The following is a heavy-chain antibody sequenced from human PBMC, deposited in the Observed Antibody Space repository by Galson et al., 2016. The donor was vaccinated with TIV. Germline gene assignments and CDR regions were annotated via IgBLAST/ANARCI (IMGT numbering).Heavy chain of an antibody. D-gene: IGHD6-19*01. CDR2: ISYDGSND. J-gene: IGHJ4*02. Sequence: SLRLSCPASGVIFSDSSMHWVRQAPGKGLEWVALISYDGSNDFYADSVKGRFTISKDNSKNTLDLQMNSLRAEDTAVYYCARDESSGLIDSWGQGTLVSVS. V-gene: IGHV3-30*04. CDR3: ARDESSGLIDS. CDR1: GVIFSDSS.